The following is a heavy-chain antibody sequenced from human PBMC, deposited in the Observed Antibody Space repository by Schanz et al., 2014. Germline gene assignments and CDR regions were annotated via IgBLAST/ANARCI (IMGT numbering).Heavy chain of an antibody. CDR1: GGTISSYY. Sequence: QVQLQESGPGLEKPSETLSLTCTVSGGTISSYYWSWIRQPPGKGLEWIGYIYYSVSTNYKPSIKRRVTITVDTSKNRLTLKLSSVSSSDTGVYYCAICVVRGVRFDRWGQGTLVTVS. D-gene: IGHD3-10*01. J-gene: IGHJ5*02. CDR3: AICVVRGVRFDR. V-gene: IGHV4-59*01. CDR2: IYYSVST.